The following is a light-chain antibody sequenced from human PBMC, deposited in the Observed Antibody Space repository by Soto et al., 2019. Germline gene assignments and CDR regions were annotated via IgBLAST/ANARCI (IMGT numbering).Light chain of an antibody. V-gene: IGLV2-14*02. J-gene: IGLJ2*01. CDR2: GNN. CDR1: SSDVGKYKF. CDR3: AAWDDSLNGVV. Sequence: QSALTQPASVSGSPGQSISISCTGTSSDVGKYKFVSWYQQHPGKAPKLLIYGNNLRPSGVPDRFSGSKSGTSASLAISGLQSEDEADYYCAAWDDSLNGVVFGGGTKVTVL.